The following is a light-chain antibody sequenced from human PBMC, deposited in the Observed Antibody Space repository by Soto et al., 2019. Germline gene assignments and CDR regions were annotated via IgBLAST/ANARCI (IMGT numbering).Light chain of an antibody. CDR1: QSVDSSY. CDR2: GAS. J-gene: IGKJ2*01. V-gene: IGKV3-20*01. Sequence: EIVLTQSPGTLSLSPGERATLSCRASQSVDSSYTAWYQQKPGQAPRLLIYGASNRATGIPDRFSGTGSGTDFTLSISRLEPEDFAVYYCQQYGTSPPLYTFGQVTKLEI. CDR3: QQYGTSPPLYT.